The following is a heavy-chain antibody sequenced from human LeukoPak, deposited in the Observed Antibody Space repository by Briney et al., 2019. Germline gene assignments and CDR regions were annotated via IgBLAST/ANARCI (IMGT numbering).Heavy chain of an antibody. Sequence: SETLSLTCTVSGGSISSYYWSWIRQPPGKGLEWIGYIYYSGSTNYNPSLKSRVTISVDTSKNQFSLKLSSVTAADTAVYYCARGRYYDSSGYGSADAFDIWGQGTMVIVSS. J-gene: IGHJ3*02. CDR1: GGSISSYY. CDR3: ARGRYYDSSGYGSADAFDI. CDR2: IYYSGST. D-gene: IGHD3-22*01. V-gene: IGHV4-59*12.